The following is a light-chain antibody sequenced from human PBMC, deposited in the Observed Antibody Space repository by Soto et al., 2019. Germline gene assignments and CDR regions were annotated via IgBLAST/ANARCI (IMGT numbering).Light chain of an antibody. Sequence: QSALTQPASVSGSPGQSITISCTGTSSDVGGYDYVSWYQQHPGKAPKLMIYKVTNRPSGVSNRFSGSKSGNTASLTISGLQADDEGDYYCSSYTSSGTLVVFGGGTKVTVL. CDR2: KVT. J-gene: IGLJ3*02. CDR1: SSDVGGYDY. CDR3: SSYTSSGTLVV. V-gene: IGLV2-14*01.